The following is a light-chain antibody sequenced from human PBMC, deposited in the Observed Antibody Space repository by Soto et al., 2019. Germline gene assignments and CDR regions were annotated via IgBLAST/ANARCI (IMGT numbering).Light chain of an antibody. J-gene: IGKJ1*01. CDR1: QSVSSS. CDR3: QQYIDWPPGT. V-gene: IGKV3-15*01. CDR2: DTS. Sequence: EIVVTQSPATLSVSPGERVTLSCRASQSVSSSFAWYQQRPGQAPRLLIYDTSTRAAGISARFSGSGSGTEFALTISSLQSEDFAVYYCQQYIDWPPGTFGQGTAVEIK.